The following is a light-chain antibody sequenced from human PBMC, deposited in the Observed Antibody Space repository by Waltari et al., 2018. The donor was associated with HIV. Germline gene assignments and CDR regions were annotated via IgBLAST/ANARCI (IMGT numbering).Light chain of an antibody. Sequence: QLVLTQSPSASASLGASVKLTCTLSSGHSSYAIAWHQQQPEKGPRYLMKLNSDGSHSKGDGIPDRFSGSSSGAERYLTISSRQSEDEADYYSQTWGTGIQVFGGGTKLTVL. CDR3: QTWGTGIQV. CDR1: SGHSSYA. J-gene: IGLJ2*01. V-gene: IGLV4-69*01. CDR2: LNSDGSH.